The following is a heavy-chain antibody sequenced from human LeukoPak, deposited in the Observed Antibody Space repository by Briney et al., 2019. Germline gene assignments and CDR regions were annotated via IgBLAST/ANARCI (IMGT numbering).Heavy chain of an antibody. Sequence: PGGSLRLSCAASGFSFSSYSMNWVRQAPGKGLEWVSSISSSSSSYIYYADSVKGRFTISRDNAKNSLYLQMNSLRAEDTAVYYCARSVVPAAFGYWGQGTLVTVSS. V-gene: IGHV3-21*01. J-gene: IGHJ4*02. CDR3: ARSVVPAAFGY. CDR2: ISSSSSSYI. CDR1: GFSFSSYS. D-gene: IGHD2-2*01.